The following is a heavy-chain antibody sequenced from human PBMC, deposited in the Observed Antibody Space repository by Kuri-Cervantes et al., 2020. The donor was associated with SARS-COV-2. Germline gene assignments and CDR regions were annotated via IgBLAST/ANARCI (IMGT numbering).Heavy chain of an antibody. D-gene: IGHD2-21*01. Sequence: SETLSLTCSVSGGHITSSSYFWGWVRQPPGKGLEWIGEINHSGSTNYNPSLKSRVTISVDTSKNQFSLNLSSVTASDTAVYYCAIQVGVDSTFDHWGQGILVTVSS. CDR1: GGHITSSSYF. CDR3: AIQVGVDSTFDH. V-gene: IGHV4-39*01. CDR2: INHSGST. J-gene: IGHJ4*02.